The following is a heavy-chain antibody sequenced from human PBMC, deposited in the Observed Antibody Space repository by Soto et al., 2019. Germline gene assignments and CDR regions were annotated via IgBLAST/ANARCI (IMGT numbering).Heavy chain of an antibody. CDR1: GFTFSSYA. CDR3: ARRGSGSYYDY. CDR2: ISGSGGST. V-gene: IGHV3-23*01. J-gene: IGHJ4*02. Sequence: EVQLLESGGGLVQPGGSLRLSCAASGFTFSSYAMRWVRQAPGKGLEWVSAISGSGGSTYYADSVKGRFTISRDNSKNTLYLHMNSLSAEDTAVYYCARRGSGSYYDYWGQGTLVTVSS. D-gene: IGHD1-26*01.